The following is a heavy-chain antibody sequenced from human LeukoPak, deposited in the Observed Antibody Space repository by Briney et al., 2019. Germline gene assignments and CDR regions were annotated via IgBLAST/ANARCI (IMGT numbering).Heavy chain of an antibody. V-gene: IGHV5-51*01. J-gene: IGHJ3*02. D-gene: IGHD5-24*01. CDR1: GYSFPTYW. Sequence: GESLKISCEGAGYSFPTYWIGWVRQMPGKGLEWMGIIYPGDSDTRYSPSFQGQVTISADKSISTAYLQWSSLKAADTAMYYCARAQGAEMATRAFDIWGHGTMVTVSS. CDR3: ARAQGAEMATRAFDI. CDR2: IYPGDSDT.